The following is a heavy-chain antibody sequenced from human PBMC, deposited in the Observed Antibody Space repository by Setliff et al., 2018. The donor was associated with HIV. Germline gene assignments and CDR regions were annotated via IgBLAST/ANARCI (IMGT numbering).Heavy chain of an antibody. Sequence: GGSLRLSCAASGFTVSSNYMSWVRQAPGKGLEWVGRIKSKTDGGTTDYAAPVKGRFTISRDDSKNTLYLQMNSLRAEDTAVYYCARVAKTSYDDFWSGTSWYFDLWGRGTLVTVSS. V-gene: IGHV3-15*01. D-gene: IGHD3-3*01. J-gene: IGHJ2*01. CDR3: ARVAKTSYDDFWSGTSWYFDL. CDR1: GFTVSSNY. CDR2: IKSKTDGGTT.